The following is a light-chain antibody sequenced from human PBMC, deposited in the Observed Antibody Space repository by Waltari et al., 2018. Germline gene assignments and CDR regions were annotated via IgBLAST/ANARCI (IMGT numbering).Light chain of an antibody. CDR3: QSYDSSLSGVV. J-gene: IGLJ2*01. CDR2: GNS. Sequence: QSVLTQPPSVSGAPGQRVTISCTGSRSNIGAGYAVHWYQQLPGTAPKLLIYGNSNRPSGVPDRFPGSKSGTSASLAITGLQAEDEADYYCQSYDSSLSGVVFGGGTKLTVL. CDR1: RSNIGAGYA. V-gene: IGLV1-40*01.